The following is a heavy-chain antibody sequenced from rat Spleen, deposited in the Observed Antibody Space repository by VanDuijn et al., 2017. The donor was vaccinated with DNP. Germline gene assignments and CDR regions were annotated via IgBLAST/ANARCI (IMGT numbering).Heavy chain of an antibody. Sequence: EVQLVESGGGLVQPGRSLKVSCAASGFPFSDYYMAWVRLAPKRGLEWVTSITYEGSTTYYGDSVKGRFTVSRDNTKSTLYLQMNSLRSEDTAIYFCTTFEGTNAWGQGTSVTVSS. CDR1: GFPFSDYY. V-gene: IGHV5-22*01. D-gene: IGHD1-11*01. J-gene: IGHJ4*01. CDR2: ITYEGSTT. CDR3: TTFEGTNA.